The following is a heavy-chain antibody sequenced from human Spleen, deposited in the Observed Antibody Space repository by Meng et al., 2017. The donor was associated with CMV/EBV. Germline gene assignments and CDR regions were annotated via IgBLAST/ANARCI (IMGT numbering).Heavy chain of an antibody. CDR1: VGSFSGYY. CDR3: AWRLDY. Sequence: VPVQQWGAVWLNPSETLSLHFAFYVGSFSGYYGSWIRQPPGKGLEWIGEINHSGSTNYNPSLKSRVTISVDTSKNQFSLKLSSVTASDTAVYYCAWRLDYWGQGTLVTVPS. J-gene: IGHJ4*02. V-gene: IGHV4-34*02. D-gene: IGHD1-1*01. CDR2: INHSGST.